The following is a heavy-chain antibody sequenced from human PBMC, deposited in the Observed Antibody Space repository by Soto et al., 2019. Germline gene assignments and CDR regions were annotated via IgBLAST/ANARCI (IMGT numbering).Heavy chain of an antibody. J-gene: IGHJ6*02. CDR2: ISSSGSII. D-gene: IGHD3-22*01. Sequence: GSLSLYGAAPGFTFCDYYLSWIRQAPGKGLEWVSDISSSGSIIYYADSVKGRFTISRDNAKNSLYLQMNSLRAEDTAVYYCARVNGYYYYGMDVWGQGT. CDR3: ARVNGYYYYGMDV. CDR1: GFTFCDYY. V-gene: IGHV3-11*01.